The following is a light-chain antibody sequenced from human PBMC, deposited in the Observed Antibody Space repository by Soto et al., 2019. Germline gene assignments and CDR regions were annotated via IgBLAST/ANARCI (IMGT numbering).Light chain of an antibody. J-gene: IGLJ1*01. Sequence: QSALTQPASVSGSPGQSITISCTGTSSDVVGYNYVSWYQQHPGKAPKLMRSDVSNRPSGVSNRCSGSKSGNTASLTISGLQAEDEDDYYCSSYTSSSTLGVFGTGTKLTVL. CDR1: SSDVVGYNY. CDR2: DVS. V-gene: IGLV2-14*01. CDR3: SSYTSSSTLGV.